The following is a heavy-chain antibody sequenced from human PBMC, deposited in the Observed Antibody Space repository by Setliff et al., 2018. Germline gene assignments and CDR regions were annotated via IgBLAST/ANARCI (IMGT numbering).Heavy chain of an antibody. CDR3: ARTCSGSGCYAGLES. CDR1: GFAFSTYR. Sequence: LSLSCAASGFAFSTYRMHWVRQAPGKGLEWVAVILDDGVKKYHADSVKGRFTISRDNSKNTLYLQMNSLRPEDTAVYYCARTCSGSGCYAGLESWGQGTPVTV. J-gene: IGHJ4*02. CDR2: ILDDGVKK. V-gene: IGHV3-30*03. D-gene: IGHD2-15*01.